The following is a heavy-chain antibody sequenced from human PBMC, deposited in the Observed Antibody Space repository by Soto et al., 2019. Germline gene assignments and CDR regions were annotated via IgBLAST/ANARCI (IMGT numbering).Heavy chain of an antibody. CDR2: INHSGST. CDR1: GGSFSGYY. D-gene: IGHD4-17*01. CDR3: ARLSPTGGLTTVNTKDY. V-gene: IGHV4-34*01. Sequence: PSETLSLTCAVYGGSFSGYYWSWIRQPPGKGLEWIGEINHSGSTNYNPSLKSRVTISVDTSKNQFSLKLSSVTAADTAVYYCARLSPTGGLTTVNTKDYWGQGTLVTVSS. J-gene: IGHJ4*02.